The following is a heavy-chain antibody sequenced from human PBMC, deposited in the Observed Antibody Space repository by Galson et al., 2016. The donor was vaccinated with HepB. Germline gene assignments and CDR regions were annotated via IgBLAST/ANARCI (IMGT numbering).Heavy chain of an antibody. D-gene: IGHD5-24*01. CDR3: AKDQYKIRWLQCPDYYYGVDV. J-gene: IGHJ6*02. V-gene: IGHV3-11*01. CDR2: ISSSGNTI. Sequence: SLRFSCAASGFMFSDYYMSWVRQAPGRGLEWVSYISSSGNTIYYADSVKGRFTISRDNAKNSLYPQMNSLRAEDTAVYYCAKDQYKIRWLQCPDYYYGVDVWGQGTTVTVSS. CDR1: GFMFSDYY.